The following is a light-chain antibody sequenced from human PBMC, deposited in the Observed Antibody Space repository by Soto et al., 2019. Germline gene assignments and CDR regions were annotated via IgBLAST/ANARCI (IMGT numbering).Light chain of an antibody. J-gene: IGLJ1*01. CDR1: SSDVGSYNL. CDR2: EVS. V-gene: IGLV2-23*02. CDR3: CSYAGSRTFYV. Sequence: QSALTQPASVSGSPGQSITISCTGTSSDVGSYNLVSWYQQHPGKAPKLMIYEVSKRPSGVSNRFSGSKSGNTASLTISGLQAEDEADYYCCSYAGSRTFYVFGTGTKVTVL.